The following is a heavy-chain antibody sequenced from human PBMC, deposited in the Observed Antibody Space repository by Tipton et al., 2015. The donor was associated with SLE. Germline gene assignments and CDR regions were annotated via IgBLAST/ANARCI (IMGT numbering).Heavy chain of an antibody. CDR2: IYYSGST. CDR3: ARGGDWFDP. D-gene: IGHD3-10*01. V-gene: IGHV4-59*01. J-gene: IGHJ5*02. CDR1: GGSISSYY. Sequence: TLSLTCTVSGGSISSYYWSWIRQPPGKGLEWIGYIYYSGSTNYNPFLKSRVTISVDTSKNQFSLKLSSVTAADTAVYYCARGGDWFDPWGQGTLVTVSS.